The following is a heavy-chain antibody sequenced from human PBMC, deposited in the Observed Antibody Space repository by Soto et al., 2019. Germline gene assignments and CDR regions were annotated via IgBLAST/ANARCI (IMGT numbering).Heavy chain of an antibody. CDR2: INPNSGGT. Sequence: QVQLVQSGAEVKKPGASVKVSCKDSGYTFTGYYMHWVRQAPGQGLAWMGWINPNSGGTNYAQKFQGWVTMTRDTSNSTADMELSRLRSDDTAVYYCARDPTGYSSGWYEYYFDYWGQGTLVTVSS. CDR3: ARDPTGYSSGWYEYYFDY. J-gene: IGHJ4*02. CDR1: GYTFTGYY. V-gene: IGHV1-2*04. D-gene: IGHD6-19*01.